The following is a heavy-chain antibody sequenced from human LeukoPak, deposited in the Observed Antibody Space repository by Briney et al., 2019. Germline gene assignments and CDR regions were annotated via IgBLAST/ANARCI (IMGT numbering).Heavy chain of an antibody. Sequence: PGGSLRLSCAASGFTFSSYEMNWVRQAPGKGLEWVSYISSGGSPIYADSVKGRFTISRDNAKNSLYLQMNSLRAEDTRVYYCARVPRSGNHFDYWGQGTLVTVSS. CDR1: GFTFSSYE. D-gene: IGHD1-26*01. CDR2: ISSGGSPI. CDR3: ARVPRSGNHFDY. V-gene: IGHV3-48*03. J-gene: IGHJ4*02.